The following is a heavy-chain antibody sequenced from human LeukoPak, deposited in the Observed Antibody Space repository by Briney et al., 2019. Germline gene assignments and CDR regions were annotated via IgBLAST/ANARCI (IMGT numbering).Heavy chain of an antibody. V-gene: IGHV4-31*03. D-gene: IGHD3-16*01. Sequence: SETLSLTCTVSGGSISSGGYYWSWIRRHPGKGLEWIGYIYYSGSTNYNPSLKSRVTISVDTSKNQFSLKLSSVTAADTAVYYCASAQSFLPGLGAFDIWGQGTMVTVSS. J-gene: IGHJ3*02. CDR3: ASAQSFLPGLGAFDI. CDR2: IYYSGST. CDR1: GGSISSGGYY.